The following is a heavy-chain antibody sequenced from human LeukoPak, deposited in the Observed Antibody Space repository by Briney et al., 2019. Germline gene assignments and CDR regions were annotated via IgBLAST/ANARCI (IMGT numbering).Heavy chain of an antibody. CDR3: ARGQWFGELIPFFFDY. D-gene: IGHD3-10*01. V-gene: IGHV3-48*03. Sequence: SGGSLRLSCAASGFTFSGYEMNWVRQAPGKGLEWISYISSSGNTIYYTDSVKGRFTISRDNAKNSLYLQMNSLRAEDTGVYYCARGQWFGELIPFFFDYWGQGTPVTVSS. J-gene: IGHJ4*02. CDR2: ISSSGNTI. CDR1: GFTFSGYE.